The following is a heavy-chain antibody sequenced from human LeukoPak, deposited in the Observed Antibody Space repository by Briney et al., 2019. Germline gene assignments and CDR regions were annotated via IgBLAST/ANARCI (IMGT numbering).Heavy chain of an antibody. CDR3: ARYNPIAASGLGAFDI. D-gene: IGHD6-13*01. Sequence: SETLSLTCTVSGGSISSYYWNWIRQPPGKGLEWLGYIYHSGSTKYNPSLRSRVTISEDTSKTQFSLKLSSVTAADAAVYYCARYNPIAASGLGAFDIWGQGTMVTVSS. CDR1: GGSISSYY. CDR2: IYHSGST. V-gene: IGHV4-59*01. J-gene: IGHJ3*02.